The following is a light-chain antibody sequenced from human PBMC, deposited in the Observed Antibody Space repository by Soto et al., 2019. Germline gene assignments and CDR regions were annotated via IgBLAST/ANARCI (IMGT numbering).Light chain of an antibody. Sequence: QSVLTQPASVSGSPGQSITISCTGTSSDVGGYNYVSWYQPHPGTAPKLMIYDVSNRPSGVSNRFSGSESGNTASLTISGLQAEDEADYYCSSYTSSSTVFGGGTKLTVL. CDR3: SSYTSSSTV. J-gene: IGLJ2*01. CDR1: SSDVGGYNY. CDR2: DVS. V-gene: IGLV2-14*01.